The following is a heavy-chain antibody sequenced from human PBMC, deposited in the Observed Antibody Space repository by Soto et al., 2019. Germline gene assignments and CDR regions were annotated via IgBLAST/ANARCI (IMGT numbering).Heavy chain of an antibody. J-gene: IGHJ5*02. D-gene: IGHD1-26*01. CDR2: IYYSGST. CDR1: GGSISSSSYY. CDR3: ARLYEEHQVGATNWFDP. V-gene: IGHV4-39*01. Sequence: PSETLSLTCTVSGGSISSSSYYWGWIRQPPGKGLEWIGSIYYSGSTYYNPSLKSRVTISVDTSKNQFSLKLSSVTAADTAVYYCARLYEEHQVGATNWFDPCGQGTLVTVSS.